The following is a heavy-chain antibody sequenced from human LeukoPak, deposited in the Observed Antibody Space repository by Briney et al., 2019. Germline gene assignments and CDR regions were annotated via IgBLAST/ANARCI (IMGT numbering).Heavy chain of an antibody. Sequence: GGSLRLSCAASGFTFSDYYMSWIRQAPGKGLEWVSAISGSGGSTYYADSVKGRFTISRDNSKNTLYLQMNSLRAEDTAVYYCAKDMTYYDFWSGYYNYWGQGTLVTVSS. CDR3: AKDMTYYDFWSGYYNY. CDR1: GFTFSDYY. CDR2: ISGSGGST. J-gene: IGHJ4*02. V-gene: IGHV3-23*01. D-gene: IGHD3-3*01.